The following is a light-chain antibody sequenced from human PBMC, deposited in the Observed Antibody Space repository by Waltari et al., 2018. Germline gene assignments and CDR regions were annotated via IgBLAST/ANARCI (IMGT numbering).Light chain of an antibody. J-gene: IGKJ5*01. CDR3: QQYDNLPPY. CDR1: QDISNY. V-gene: IGKV1-33*01. Sequence: DIQMTQSPSSLSASVGDRVTITCQASQDISNYLNLYQQKPGKAPKLLIYDASNLGTGVPSRFSGSGSGTDFTFTISSLQPEDIATYYCQQYDNLPPYFGQGTRLEIK. CDR2: DAS.